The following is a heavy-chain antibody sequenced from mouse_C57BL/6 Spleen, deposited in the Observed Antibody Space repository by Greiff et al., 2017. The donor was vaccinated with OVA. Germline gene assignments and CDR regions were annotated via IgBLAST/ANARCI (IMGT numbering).Heavy chain of an antibody. Sequence: EVQLVESGGDLVKPGGSLKLSCAASGFTFSSYGMSWVRQTPDKRLEWVATISSGGSYTYYPDSVKGRFTFTRDNAKNTLYLQMSSLKSEDTAMYYCARHDTDFDYWGQGTTLTVSS. V-gene: IGHV5-6*01. J-gene: IGHJ2*01. D-gene: IGHD5-1-1*01. CDR1: GFTFSSYG. CDR2: ISSGGSYT. CDR3: ARHDTDFDY.